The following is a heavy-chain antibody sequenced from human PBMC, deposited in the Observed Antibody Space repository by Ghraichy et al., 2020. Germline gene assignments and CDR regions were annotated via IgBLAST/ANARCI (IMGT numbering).Heavy chain of an antibody. J-gene: IGHJ6*02. D-gene: IGHD5-24*01. V-gene: IGHV5-51*01. CDR3: ARHGRDGYNLGGMDV. CDR2: IYPGDSDT. CDR1: GYSFTNYW. Sequence: GESLNISCKGSGYSFTNYWIGWVRQMPGKGLEWMGIIYPGDSDTRYNPSFQGQVTISADKSISTAYLQWSSLKASDTAMYYCARHGRDGYNLGGMDVWGQGTTVTVSS.